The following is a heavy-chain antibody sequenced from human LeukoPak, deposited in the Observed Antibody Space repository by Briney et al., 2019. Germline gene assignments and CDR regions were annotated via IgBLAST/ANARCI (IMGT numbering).Heavy chain of an antibody. Sequence: ASVKVSCKASGYTFTGYYMHWVRQAPGQGLEWMGWINPNSGGTNYAQNFQDRVTMTRDTSISTAYMELSRLRSDDTAVYYCARGNDFSNSGPLLDYWGQGTLVTVSS. CDR1: GYTFTGYY. CDR3: ARGNDFSNSGPLLDY. J-gene: IGHJ4*02. V-gene: IGHV1-2*02. CDR2: INPNSGGT. D-gene: IGHD4-11*01.